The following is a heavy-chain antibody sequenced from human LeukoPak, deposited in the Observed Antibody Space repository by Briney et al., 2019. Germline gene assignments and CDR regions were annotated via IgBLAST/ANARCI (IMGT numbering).Heavy chain of an antibody. D-gene: IGHD3-3*01. Sequence: KTGGSLRLSCAASGFTFSSYSMNWVRQAPGKGLEWVSSISSSSSYIYYADSVKGRFTISRDNAKNSLYLQMNSLRAEDTAVYYCARRPFWSGYRHGADYWGQGTLVTVSS. CDR3: ARRPFWSGYRHGADY. V-gene: IGHV3-21*01. CDR1: GFTFSSYS. J-gene: IGHJ4*02. CDR2: ISSSSSYI.